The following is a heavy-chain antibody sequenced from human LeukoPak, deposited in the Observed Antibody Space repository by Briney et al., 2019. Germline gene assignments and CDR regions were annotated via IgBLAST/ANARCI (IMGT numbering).Heavy chain of an antibody. Sequence: GGSLRLSCAASGFTFSSYWMSWVRQAPGKGLEWVSAISGSGGSTYYADSVKGRFTISRDNSKNTLYLQMSSLRAEDTAVYYCAKGVGYGSGSYLDYWGQGTLVTVSS. V-gene: IGHV3-23*01. CDR1: GFTFSSYW. J-gene: IGHJ4*02. D-gene: IGHD3-10*01. CDR2: ISGSGGST. CDR3: AKGVGYGSGSYLDY.